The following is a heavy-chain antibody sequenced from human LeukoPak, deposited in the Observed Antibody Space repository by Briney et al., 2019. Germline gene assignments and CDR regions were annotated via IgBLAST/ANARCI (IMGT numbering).Heavy chain of an antibody. CDR1: GGSFSGYY. D-gene: IGHD2-15*01. J-gene: IGHJ5*02. CDR2: INHSGSS. V-gene: IGHV4-34*01. Sequence: PSETLSLTCAVYGGSFSGYYWSWIRQPPGKGLEWIGEINHSGSSNYNPSLKSRVTISVDTSKNRFSLKLSSVTAADTAVYYCARRSYEGRFCSGGSCYSNNWFDPWGQGTLVTVSS. CDR3: ARRSYEGRFCSGGSCYSNNWFDP.